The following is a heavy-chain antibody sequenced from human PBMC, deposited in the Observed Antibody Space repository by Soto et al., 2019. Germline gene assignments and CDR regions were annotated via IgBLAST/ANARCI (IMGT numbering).Heavy chain of an antibody. Sequence: QLQLQESGPGLVKASETLALTCSVSGGSTSSTEYYWAWIRQPPGKGLEWIAAIYSLGNTYYNASLKSRVTVSIDTYNNMVSLKLTSVTARDTAVYYCARLLGRPFGMDVWGQGTTVTVS. J-gene: IGHJ6*02. CDR2: IYSLGNT. V-gene: IGHV4-39*01. CDR1: GGSTSSTEYY. CDR3: ARLLGRPFGMDV.